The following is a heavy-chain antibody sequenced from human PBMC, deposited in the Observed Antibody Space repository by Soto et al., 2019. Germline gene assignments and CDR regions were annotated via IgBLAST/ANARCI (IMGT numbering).Heavy chain of an antibody. J-gene: IGHJ6*02. CDR2: IYHSGST. Sequence: SETLSLTCAVSGGSISSSNWWSWVRQPPGKGLEWIGEIYHSGSTNYNPSLKSRVTISVDKSKNQFSLKLSSVTAADTAVYYCAKSGGWKVTITRGEVPDHYYYGMDVWGQGTTVSVSS. D-gene: IGHD4-17*01. CDR3: AKSGGWKVTITRGEVPDHYYYGMDV. CDR1: GGSISSSNW. V-gene: IGHV4-4*02.